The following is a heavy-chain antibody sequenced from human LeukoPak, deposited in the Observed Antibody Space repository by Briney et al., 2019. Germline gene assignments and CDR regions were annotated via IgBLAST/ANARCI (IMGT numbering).Heavy chain of an antibody. CDR1: GFTFSSYS. D-gene: IGHD2-15*01. J-gene: IGHJ4*02. CDR3: ARDGAARDSYVV. CDR2: ISSSSSYI. Sequence: GGSLRLSCAASGFTFSSYSMNWVRQAPGKGLEWVSSISSSSSYIYYADSVKGRFTISRDNAKNSLYLQMNSLRAEDTAVYYCARDGAARDSYVVWSQGTLVTVSS. V-gene: IGHV3-21*01.